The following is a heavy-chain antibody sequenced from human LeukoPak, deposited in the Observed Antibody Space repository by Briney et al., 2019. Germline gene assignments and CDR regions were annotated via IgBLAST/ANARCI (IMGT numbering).Heavy chain of an antibody. J-gene: IGHJ4*02. CDR1: GFTFSSYA. D-gene: IGHD1-26*01. CDR3: VKEALYPWELRLLDHFDY. V-gene: IGHV3-64D*06. Sequence: GGSLRLSCSASGFTFSSYAMHGVRQAPGKGLEYVSAISSNGGSTYYADSVKGRFTISRDNSKNTLYLQMSSLRAEDTAVYYCVKEALYPWELRLLDHFDYWGQGTLVTVSS. CDR2: ISSNGGST.